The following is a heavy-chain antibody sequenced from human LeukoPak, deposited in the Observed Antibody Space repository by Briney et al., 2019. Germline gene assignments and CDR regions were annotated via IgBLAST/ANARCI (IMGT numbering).Heavy chain of an antibody. CDR3: ARESPRLGFDY. CDR2: ISSSSSTV. J-gene: IGHJ4*02. V-gene: IGHV3-48*02. CDR1: GFTFSSNS. Sequence: PGGSLRLSCAASGFTFSSNSMNWVRQAPGKGLEWVSYISSSSSTVYYADSVKGRFTISRDNAMNSLHLQMNSLRDEDTAVYYCARESPRLGFDYWGQGTLVAVSS.